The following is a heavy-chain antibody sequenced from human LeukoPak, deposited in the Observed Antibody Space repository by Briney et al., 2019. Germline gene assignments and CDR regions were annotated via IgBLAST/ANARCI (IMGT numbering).Heavy chain of an antibody. CDR2: IDRTDSYT. V-gene: IGHV5-10-1*01. D-gene: IGHD6-19*01. Sequence: GESLKISCKGSGYSFSSYWISWVRQMPGKGLEWMGRIDRTDSYTDYSPSFQGHVTISVDRSISTAYLQWSSLKASDTAMYFCASSRAGTLKVHNWFDPWGQGSLVTVPS. CDR1: GYSFSSYW. CDR3: ASSRAGTLKVHNWFDP. J-gene: IGHJ5*02.